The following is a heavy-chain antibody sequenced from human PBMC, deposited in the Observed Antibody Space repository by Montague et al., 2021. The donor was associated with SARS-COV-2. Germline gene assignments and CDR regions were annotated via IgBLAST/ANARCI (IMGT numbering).Heavy chain of an antibody. CDR2: ISGSGGGT. D-gene: IGHD4-11*01. J-gene: IGHJ4*02. CDR1: GFTFNDYT. Sequence: SLRLSCAASGFTFNDYTINWVRQTPGKALEWVSAISGSGGGTYYAESVKGRFATSRDTCKNTVFLQMDSLRLEDTALYFCARDHETVGWPFDYWGQGTLVIVSS. V-gene: IGHV3-23*01. CDR3: ARDHETVGWPFDY.